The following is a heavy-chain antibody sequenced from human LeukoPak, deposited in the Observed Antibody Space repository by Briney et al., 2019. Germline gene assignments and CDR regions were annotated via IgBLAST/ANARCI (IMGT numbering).Heavy chain of an antibody. D-gene: IGHD2-21*02. CDR3: ARHGPVVTATDAFDL. J-gene: IGHJ3*01. V-gene: IGHV4-38-2*02. CDR1: GYSISSGYY. CDR2: IYHSGST. Sequence: SETLSLTCTVPGYSISSGYYWGWIRQPPGKGLEWIGSIYHSGSTYYNPSLKSRVTISVDTSKNQLSLRLSAVTAADTAVYYCARHGPVVTATDAFDLWGQGTMVTVSS.